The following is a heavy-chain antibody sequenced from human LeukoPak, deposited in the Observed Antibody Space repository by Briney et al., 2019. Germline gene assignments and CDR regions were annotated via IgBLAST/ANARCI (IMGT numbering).Heavy chain of an antibody. CDR1: GGSFSGYY. CDR2: IDHSGST. D-gene: IGHD3-22*01. CDR3: ARGPYYFDSTSYDY. V-gene: IGHV4-34*01. Sequence: SETLSLTCAVYGGSFSGYYWTWIRQPPGKGLEWIGNIDHSGSTDYNPSLKSRVTISVDTSKNQFSLNLPSVTAADTAVYYCARGPYYFDSTSYDYWGQGTLVTVSS. J-gene: IGHJ4*02.